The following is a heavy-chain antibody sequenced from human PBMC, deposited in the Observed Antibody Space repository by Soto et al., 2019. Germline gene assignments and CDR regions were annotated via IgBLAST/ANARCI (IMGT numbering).Heavy chain of an antibody. D-gene: IGHD3-10*01. Sequence: GGSLRLSCAASGFTFNSYVMTWVRQAPGKGLEWVSFSSATGAGKYYADSVKGRFTISRDNSKNTLYLQMTSLRADDTAVYYCAKDRWAGRHYGFHAELWGQAAMVTV. V-gene: IGHV3-23*01. CDR1: GFTFNSYV. CDR3: AKDRWAGRHYGFHAEL. CDR2: SSATGAGK. J-gene: IGHJ3*01.